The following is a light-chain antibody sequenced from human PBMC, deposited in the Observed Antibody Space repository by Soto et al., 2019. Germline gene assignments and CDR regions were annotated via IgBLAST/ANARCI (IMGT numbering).Light chain of an antibody. CDR1: QYVSSSY. J-gene: IGKJ2*02. Sequence: EIVLTQSPGTLSLSPGERATLSCRASQYVSSSYLAWYQQKPGQAPRLLIYLASSRATGIPDKFSGSGSGTDFTLTISRLEPEDFAVYYCQQYGSSPGTFGHGTKLEIK. CDR3: QQYGSSPGT. CDR2: LAS. V-gene: IGKV3-20*01.